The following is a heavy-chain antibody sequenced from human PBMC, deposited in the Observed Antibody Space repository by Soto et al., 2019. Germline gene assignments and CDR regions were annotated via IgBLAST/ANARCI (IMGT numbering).Heavy chain of an antibody. D-gene: IGHD2-2*01. CDR1: GYTFTSYG. V-gene: IGHV1-18*04. Sequence: ASVKVSCKASGYTFTSYGISWVRQAPGQGLEWMGWISAYNGNTNYAQKLQGRVTMTTDTSTSTASMELRSLRSDDTAVYYCARDDVIVVVPAAIWDYWGQGTLVTVSS. CDR2: ISAYNGNT. CDR3: ARDDVIVVVPAAIWDY. J-gene: IGHJ4*02.